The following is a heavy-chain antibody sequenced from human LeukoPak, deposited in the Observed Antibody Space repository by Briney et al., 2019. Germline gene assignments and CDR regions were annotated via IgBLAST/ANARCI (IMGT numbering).Heavy chain of an antibody. D-gene: IGHD6-19*01. CDR2: ISSSSSYI. J-gene: IGHJ3*02. CDR3: ARDRVAVAGTGRAFDI. CDR1: GSTFSSYS. V-gene: IGHV3-21*01. Sequence: GGSLRLSCAASGSTFSSYSMNWVRQAPGKGLEWVSSISSSSSYIYYADSVKGRFTISRDNAKNSLYLQMNSLRAEDTAVYYCARDRVAVAGTGRAFDIWGQGTMVTVSS.